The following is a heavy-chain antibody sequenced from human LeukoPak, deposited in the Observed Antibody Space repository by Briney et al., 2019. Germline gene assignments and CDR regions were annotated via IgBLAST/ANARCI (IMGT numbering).Heavy chain of an antibody. CDR1: GFTFSSYW. D-gene: IGHD1-7*01. J-gene: IGHJ6*02. CDR2: IKQDGSEK. Sequence: GGSLRLSCAASGFTFSSYWMSWVRQAPGKGLEWVANIKQDGSEKYYVDSVKGRFTISRDNAKNSLYLQMNSLRAEDTAVYYCARETTRHYYYYYGMDVWGQGTTVTVSS. V-gene: IGHV3-7*05. CDR3: ARETTRHYYYYYGMDV.